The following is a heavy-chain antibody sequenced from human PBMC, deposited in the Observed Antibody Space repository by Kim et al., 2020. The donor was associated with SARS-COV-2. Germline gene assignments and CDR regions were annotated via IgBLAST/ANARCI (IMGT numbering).Heavy chain of an antibody. CDR3: SRVDLTYYYDSSGSLTYGMDV. CDR1: GYSFTSYW. Sequence: GESLKISCKGSGYSFTSYWIGWVRQMPGKGLEWMGIIYPGDSDTRYSPSFQGQVTISADKSISTAYLQWSSLKASDTAMYYCSRVDLTYYYDSSGSLTYGMDVWGQGTTVTVSS. CDR2: IYPGDSDT. J-gene: IGHJ6*02. D-gene: IGHD3-22*01. V-gene: IGHV5-51*01.